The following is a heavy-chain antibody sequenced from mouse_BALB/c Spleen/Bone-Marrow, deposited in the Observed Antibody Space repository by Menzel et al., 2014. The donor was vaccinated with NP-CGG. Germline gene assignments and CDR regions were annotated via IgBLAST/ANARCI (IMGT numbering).Heavy chain of an antibody. CDR1: GYAFTNYL. J-gene: IGHJ2*01. CDR3: ARQYGNYFDY. V-gene: IGHV1-54*01. D-gene: IGHD2-10*02. CDR2: INPSNGRT. Sequence: QVQLQQSGPELIRPGTSVKVSCKASGYAFTNYLIEWVKQRPGQGLEWIGVINPSNGRTNYNEKFKSMATLTVDKSSSTAYMQLSSLTSEDSAVYFCARQYGNYFDYWGQGTTLTVSS.